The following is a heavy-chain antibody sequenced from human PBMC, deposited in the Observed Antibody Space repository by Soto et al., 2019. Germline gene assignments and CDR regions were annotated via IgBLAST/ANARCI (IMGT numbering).Heavy chain of an antibody. CDR2: IYYSGRT. CDR1: GGSISSYY. D-gene: IGHD3-16*01. V-gene: IGHV4-59*08. J-gene: IGHJ4*02. Sequence: QVQLQESGPGLVKPSETLSLTCTVSGGSISSYYWSWIRQPPGKGLEWIGYIYYSGRTNYNPSLKGRVPLSGDPSKNRFSRGGGFLAAGGTAGFFWGVGGGGIDYWGQGTLVTVSS. CDR3: GVGGGGIDY.